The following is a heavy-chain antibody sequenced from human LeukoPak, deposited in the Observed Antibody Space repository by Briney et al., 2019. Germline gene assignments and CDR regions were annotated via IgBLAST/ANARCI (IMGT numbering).Heavy chain of an antibody. CDR1: GFTVSRNY. CDR3: AKDGGGPSGSYGSWVDY. Sequence: GGSLRHSCAASGFTVSRNYMSWVRQAPGKGLEWVSVLYSDGSTYHADSVKGRFTISRGNSKNTLYLQMNSLRAEDTAVYYCAKDGGGPSGSYGSWVDYWGQGTLVTVSS. CDR2: LYSDGST. J-gene: IGHJ4*02. D-gene: IGHD1-26*01. V-gene: IGHV3-53*05.